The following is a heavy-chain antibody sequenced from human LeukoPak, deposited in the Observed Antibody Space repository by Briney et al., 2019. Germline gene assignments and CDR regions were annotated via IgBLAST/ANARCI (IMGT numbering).Heavy chain of an antibody. J-gene: IGHJ4*02. Sequence: GGSLRLSCAASGFTFSSYGMHWVRQAPGKGLEWVAVIWYDGSNKYYADSVKGRFTISRDNSKNTLYLQMNSLRAEDTAVYYCAREMIDYYDSFDYWGQGTLVTVSP. CDR3: AREMIDYYDSFDY. CDR1: GFTFSSYG. V-gene: IGHV3-33*01. D-gene: IGHD3-22*01. CDR2: IWYDGSNK.